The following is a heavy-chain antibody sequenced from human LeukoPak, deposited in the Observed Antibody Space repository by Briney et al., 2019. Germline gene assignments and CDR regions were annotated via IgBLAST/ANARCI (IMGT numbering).Heavy chain of an antibody. CDR2: IKSKTDGGTT. J-gene: IGHJ4*02. D-gene: IGHD3-22*01. CDR3: ATGMIVGPFFDY. Sequence: GGSLRLSCAASGFTFSNAWMSWVRQAPGKGLEWVGRIKSKTDGGTTDYAAPVKGRFTISRDDSKNTLYLQMNSLRAEDTAVYYCATGMIVGPFFDYWGQGTLVTVSS. V-gene: IGHV3-15*01. CDR1: GFTFSNAW.